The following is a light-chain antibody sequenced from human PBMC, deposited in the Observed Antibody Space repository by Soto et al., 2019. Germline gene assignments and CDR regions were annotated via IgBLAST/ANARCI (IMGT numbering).Light chain of an antibody. V-gene: IGLV4-69*01. J-gene: IGLJ3*02. CDR2: VNSDGSH. CDR1: SGHSTYA. Sequence: QLVLTQSPSASASLGASVKLTCTLSSGHSTYAIAWHQQQPEKGPRFLMNVNSDGSHSKGDGIPDRFSGSSSAAERYLTISSLQSEDEADYYCQTWGTGIVVFGGGTKLTVL. CDR3: QTWGTGIVV.